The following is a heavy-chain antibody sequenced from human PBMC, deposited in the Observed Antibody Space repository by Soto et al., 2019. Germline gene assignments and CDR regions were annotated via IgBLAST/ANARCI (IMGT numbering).Heavy chain of an antibody. CDR3: ARGVGDYPPYYFDY. V-gene: IGHV4-30-2*01. CDR2: IYHSGST. D-gene: IGHD2-21*02. CDR1: GGSISSGGYS. J-gene: IGHJ4*02. Sequence: QLQLQESGSGLVKPSQTLSLTCAVSGGSISSGGYSWSWIRQPPGKGLEWIGYIYHSGSTYYNPSLKRRVPISVDRSKNQFSLKLSSVTAADTAVYYCARGVGDYPPYYFDYWGQGTLVTVSS.